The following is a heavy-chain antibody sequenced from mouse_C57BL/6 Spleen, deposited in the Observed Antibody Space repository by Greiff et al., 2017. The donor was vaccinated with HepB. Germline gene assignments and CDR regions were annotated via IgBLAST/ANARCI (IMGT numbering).Heavy chain of an antibody. CDR1: GFTFSSYA. D-gene: IGHD3-2*02. J-gene: IGHJ3*01. CDR2: ISSGGDYI. V-gene: IGHV5-9-1*02. Sequence: EVKLMESGAGLVKPGGSLKLSCAASGFTFSSYAMSWVRQTPEKRLEWVAYISSGGDYIYYADTVKGRFTISRDNARNTLYLQMSSLKSEDTAMYYCTREERQLRLRFAYWGQGTLVTVSA. CDR3: TREERQLRLRFAY.